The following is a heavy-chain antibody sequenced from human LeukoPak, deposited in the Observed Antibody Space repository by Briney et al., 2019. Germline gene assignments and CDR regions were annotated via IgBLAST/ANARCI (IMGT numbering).Heavy chain of an antibody. D-gene: IGHD2-21*02. CDR3: ARDEAYCGGDCYSFFDY. J-gene: IGHJ4*02. CDR1: GSTFSSYA. CDR2: ISYDGSNK. Sequence: GGSLRLSCAASGSTFSSYAMHWVRQAPGKGLEWVAVISYDGSNKYYADSVEGRFTISRDNSKNTLYLQMNSLRAEDTAVYYCARDEAYCGGDCYSFFDYWGQGTLVTVSS. V-gene: IGHV3-30*04.